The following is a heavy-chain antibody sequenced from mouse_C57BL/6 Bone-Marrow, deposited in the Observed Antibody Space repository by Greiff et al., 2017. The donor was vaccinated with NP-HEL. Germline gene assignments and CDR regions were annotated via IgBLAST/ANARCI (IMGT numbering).Heavy chain of an antibody. D-gene: IGHD1-1*01. J-gene: IGHJ2*01. CDR3: ARVLYGSSYSFDY. CDR2: INYDGSST. V-gene: IGHV5-16*01. Sequence: EVHLVESEGGLVQPGSSMKLSCTASGFTFSDYYMAWVRQVPEKGLEWVANINYDGSSTYYLDSLKSRFIISRDNAKNILYLQMSSLKSEDTATYYCARVLYGSSYSFDYWGQGTTLTVSS. CDR1: GFTFSDYY.